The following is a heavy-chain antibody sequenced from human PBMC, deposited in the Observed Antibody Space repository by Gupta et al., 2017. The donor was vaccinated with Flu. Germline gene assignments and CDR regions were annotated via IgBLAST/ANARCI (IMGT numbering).Heavy chain of an antibody. CDR3: ARGSWTAWSLQYYLDS. CDR1: A. J-gene: IGHJ4*02. CDR2: INAVNGNT. D-gene: IGHD4-4*01. Sequence: AVHWVRKAPGQRLEWMVWINAVNGNTRHSPKFQGRLTITRDTSATTAYMELSSLRSEDAAVYYGARGSWTAWSLQYYLDSWGQGTLVTVSS. V-gene: IGHV1-3*01.